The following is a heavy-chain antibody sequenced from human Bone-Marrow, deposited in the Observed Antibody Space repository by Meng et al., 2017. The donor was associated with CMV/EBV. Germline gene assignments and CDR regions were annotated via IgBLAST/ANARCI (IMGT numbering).Heavy chain of an antibody. CDR1: GFTFSSYW. V-gene: IGHV3-7*01. J-gene: IGHJ4*01. CDR2: IEQDGSEK. D-gene: IGHD3-3*01. Sequence: GESLKISCAASGFTFSSYWMSWVRQAPGKGLEWVANIEQDGSEKYYVDSVKGRFTISRDNAKNSLYLQMNSLRAEDTAVYYCARIYYDFWSGYHALTADDWGQGTLVTVSS. CDR3: ARIYYDFWSGYHALTADD.